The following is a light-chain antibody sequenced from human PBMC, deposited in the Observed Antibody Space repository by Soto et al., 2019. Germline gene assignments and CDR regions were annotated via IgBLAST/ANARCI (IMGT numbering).Light chain of an antibody. CDR2: AAS. V-gene: IGKV1-9*01. CDR1: QGISTF. J-gene: IGKJ1*01. CDR3: QQYGSSPRT. Sequence: DIQLTQSPSFLSASVGDRVTITCRASQGISTFLAWYQQKPGKAPKLLIYAASILQSGVPSRFRGSGSGTDFTLTISRLQPEDFATYFCQQYGSSPRTFGQGTKVDIK.